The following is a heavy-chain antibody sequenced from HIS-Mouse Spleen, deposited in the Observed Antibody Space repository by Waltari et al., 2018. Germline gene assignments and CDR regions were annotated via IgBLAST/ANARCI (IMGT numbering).Heavy chain of an antibody. V-gene: IGHV4-39*07. CDR2: IYYSGST. CDR3: ARDIAAAGDDAFDI. CDR1: GGSISSSSYY. Sequence: QLQLQESGPGLVKPSETLSLTCTVSGGSISSSSYYLGWIRQPPGKGLEWIGSIYYSGSTYYNPSLKSRVTISVDTSKNQFPLKLSSVTAADTAVYYCARDIAAAGDDAFDIWGQGTMVTVSS. J-gene: IGHJ3*02. D-gene: IGHD6-13*01.